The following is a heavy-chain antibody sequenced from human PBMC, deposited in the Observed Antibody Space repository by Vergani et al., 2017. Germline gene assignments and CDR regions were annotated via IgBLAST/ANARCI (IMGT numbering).Heavy chain of an antibody. CDR1: GYSFTSYW. J-gene: IGHJ6*02. CDR2: IYPGDSDT. Sequence: EVQLVQSGAEVKKPGESLKISCKGSGYSFTSYWIGWVRQMPGKGLEWMGIIYPGDSDTRYSPSFQGQVTISADKSISTAYLQWSSLKASDTAMYYCARHRGGGVVVVAATPWNYYYGMDVWGQGTTVTVSS. D-gene: IGHD2-15*01. V-gene: IGHV5-51*01. CDR3: ARHRGGGVVVVAATPWNYYYGMDV.